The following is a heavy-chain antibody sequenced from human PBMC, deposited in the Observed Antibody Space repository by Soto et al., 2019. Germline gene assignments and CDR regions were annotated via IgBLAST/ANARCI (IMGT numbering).Heavy chain of an antibody. CDR2: ISGSGGST. D-gene: IGHD5-18*01. V-gene: IGHV3-23*01. Sequence: PGGSLRLSCAASGFTFSSYAMSWVRQAPGKGLEWVSAISGSGGSTYYAGSVKGRFTISRDNSKNTLYLQMNSLRAEDTALYYCAKERDSVDTAMAALDYWGQGTLVTVSS. J-gene: IGHJ4*02. CDR1: GFTFSSYA. CDR3: AKERDSVDTAMAALDY.